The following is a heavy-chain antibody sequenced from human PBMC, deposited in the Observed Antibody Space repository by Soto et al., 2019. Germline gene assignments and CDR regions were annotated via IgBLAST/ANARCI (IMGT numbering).Heavy chain of an antibody. D-gene: IGHD1-1*01. V-gene: IGHV4-34*01. CDR1: GGSFSAYH. CDR3: ARWMNDHKNHHWRFDY. CDR2: INYRGNT. J-gene: IGHJ4*02. Sequence: SETLSLTCAVYGGSFSAYHWSWIRQAPGKGLEWIGEINYRGNTNYIPSLRNRVSVSVDTSKNQFSQTLNDVTAADKAVYFCARWMNDHKNHHWRFDYWGQGTRVTVSS.